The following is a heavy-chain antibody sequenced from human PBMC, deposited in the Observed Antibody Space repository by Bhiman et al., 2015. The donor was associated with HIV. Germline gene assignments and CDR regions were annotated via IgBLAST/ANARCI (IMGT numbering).Heavy chain of an antibody. Sequence: EVQLVESGGGLVKPGGSLRLSCAASGFTFSSYSMNWIRQAPGKGLEWVSAISGSGGSTYYADSVKGRFTISRDNSKNTLYLQMNSLRAEDTAVYYCAKGQERAARLGYFDYWGQGTLVTVSS. V-gene: IGHV3-23*04. D-gene: IGHD6-6*01. CDR2: ISGSGGST. CDR1: GFTFSSYS. CDR3: AKGQERAARLGYFDY. J-gene: IGHJ4*02.